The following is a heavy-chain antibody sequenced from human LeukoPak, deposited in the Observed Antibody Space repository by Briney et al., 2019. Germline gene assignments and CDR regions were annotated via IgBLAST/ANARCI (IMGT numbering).Heavy chain of an antibody. CDR2: INHSGST. CDR1: GGSFSGYY. J-gene: IGHJ4*02. Sequence: KPLETLSLTCAVYGGSFSGYYWSWIRQPPGKGLEWIGEINHSGSTNYNPSLKSRVTISVDTSKNQFSLKLSSVTAADTAVYYCARGGEVVVAATMYYFDYWGQGTLVTVSS. CDR3: ARGGEVVVAATMYYFDY. V-gene: IGHV4-34*01. D-gene: IGHD2-15*01.